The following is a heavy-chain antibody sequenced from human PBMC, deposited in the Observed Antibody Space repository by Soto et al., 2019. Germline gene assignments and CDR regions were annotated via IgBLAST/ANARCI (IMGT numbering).Heavy chain of an antibody. J-gene: IGHJ6*02. CDR1: GFSLSTSGVG. V-gene: IGHV2-5*02. CDR2: IYWDDDE. D-gene: IGHD3-10*01. Sequence: QITLKESGPTLVKPTQTLTLTCTFSGFSLSTSGVGVGWIRQPPGKALEWLALIYWDDDERYSPFMRSRVTITKDTSRNQVVLTMTNMDLVDTATYYCGHINLLYPYGSAGEDHMYVWGLGTTVTVSS. CDR3: GHINLLYPYGSAGEDHMYV.